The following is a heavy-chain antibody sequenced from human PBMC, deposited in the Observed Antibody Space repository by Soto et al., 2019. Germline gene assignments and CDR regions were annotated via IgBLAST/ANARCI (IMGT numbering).Heavy chain of an antibody. V-gene: IGHV4-31*03. CDR3: ARLRIATNHYKRLAP. CDR1: GAALNSGNYY. Sequence: PSETLSLTCSVSGAALNSGNYYWSWIRQVPGKGLEWIGHIYVTGAVDYNPSLRDRITISQDTSERQFSLNLRLVTAADTAVYYCARLRIATNHYKRLAPWGQRTLVPVSA. J-gene: IGHJ5*02. D-gene: IGHD2-21*01. CDR2: IYVTGAV.